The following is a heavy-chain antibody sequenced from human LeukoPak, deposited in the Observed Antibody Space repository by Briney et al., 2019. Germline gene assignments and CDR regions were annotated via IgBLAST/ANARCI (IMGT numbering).Heavy chain of an antibody. CDR3: AREGLIPAVNTPLSAFDI. D-gene: IGHD2-21*01. Sequence: HSGRSLRLSCAASGFTFSIYTFHWVRQTPGKGLEWVALISYDGSVESYAESVKGRFTISRDDSKHTLYLQMNSLRPEDTAVYYCAREGLIPAVNTPLSAFDIWGQGTVVTVSS. CDR1: GFTFSIYT. V-gene: IGHV3-30*04. J-gene: IGHJ3*02. CDR2: ISYDGSVE.